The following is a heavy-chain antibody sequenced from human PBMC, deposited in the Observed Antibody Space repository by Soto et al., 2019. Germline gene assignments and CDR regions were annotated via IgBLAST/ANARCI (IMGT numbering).Heavy chain of an antibody. CDR1: GYSFTSYW. D-gene: IGHD1-26*01. V-gene: IGHV5-51*01. J-gene: IGHJ6*02. CDR2: IYPGDSDT. Sequence: GESLKISCKGSGYSFTSYWSGWVRQIDGKGLEWMGIIYPGDSDTRHSPSFQGQVTISADKSISTAYLQWSSLKASDTVMYYCASSGEYYYYYGMDVWGQGTTVTVSS. CDR3: ASSGEYYYYYGMDV.